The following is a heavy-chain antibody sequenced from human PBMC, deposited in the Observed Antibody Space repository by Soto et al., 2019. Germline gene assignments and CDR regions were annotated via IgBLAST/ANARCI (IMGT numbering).Heavy chain of an antibody. CDR2: IYPGDSDT. V-gene: IGHV5-51*01. CDR3: ARPLSPGGGYDAFDI. J-gene: IGHJ3*02. D-gene: IGHD2-15*01. CDR1: GYSFSTYW. Sequence: PGESLKISCKGSGYSFSTYWIGWVCQMPGKGLECMGIIYPGDSDTRYSPSFQGQVTISADKSISPAYLPWRSLKASDTAMYYCARPLSPGGGYDAFDIWGQGTMVTVSS.